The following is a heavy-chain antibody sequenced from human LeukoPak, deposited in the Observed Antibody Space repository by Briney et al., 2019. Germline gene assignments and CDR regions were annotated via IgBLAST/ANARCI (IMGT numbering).Heavy chain of an antibody. V-gene: IGHV1-46*01. J-gene: IGHJ5*02. Sequence: GASVKVSCKASGYIFTSYYMHWVRQAPGQGLEWMGIINPSGGSTSYAQKFQGRVTMTRDTSTSTVYMELSSLRSEDTAVYYCAREVGDIVVVPAAMFYWFDPWGQGTLVTVSS. CDR1: GYIFTSYY. D-gene: IGHD2-2*01. CDR3: AREVGDIVVVPAAMFYWFDP. CDR2: INPSGGST.